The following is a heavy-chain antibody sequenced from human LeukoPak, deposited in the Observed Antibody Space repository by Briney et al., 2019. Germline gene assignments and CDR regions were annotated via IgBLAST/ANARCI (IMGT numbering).Heavy chain of an antibody. J-gene: IGHJ4*02. V-gene: IGHV3-23*01. CDR1: GFTFSSYA. D-gene: IGHD6-13*01. CDR2: ISGSGGST. CDR3: AKGLGIAAAGSSFDY. Sequence: GGSLRLSCAASGFTFSSYAMSWVRPAPGKGLEWVSAISGSGGSTYYANSVKGRFTISRDNSKNTLYPQMNSLRAEDTAVYYCAKGLGIAAAGSSFDYWGQGTLVTVSS.